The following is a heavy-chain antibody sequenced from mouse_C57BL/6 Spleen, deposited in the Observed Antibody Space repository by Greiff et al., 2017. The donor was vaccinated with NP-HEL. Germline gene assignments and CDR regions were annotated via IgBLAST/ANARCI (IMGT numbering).Heavy chain of an antibody. CDR3: ARRKYLDY. Sequence: VQLQQPGAELVMPGASVKLSCKASGYTFTSYWMHWVKQRPGQGLEWIGVIDPSDSYTNYNQKFKGKSTLTVDKSSSTAYMQLSSLTSEDSAVYYCARRKYLDYWGQGTTLTVSS. V-gene: IGHV1-69*01. CDR2: IDPSDSYT. J-gene: IGHJ2*01. CDR1: GYTFTSYW. D-gene: IGHD5-1-1*01.